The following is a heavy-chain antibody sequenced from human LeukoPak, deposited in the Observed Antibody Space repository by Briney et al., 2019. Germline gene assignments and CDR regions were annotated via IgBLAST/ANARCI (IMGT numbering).Heavy chain of an antibody. J-gene: IGHJ2*01. CDR1: GITLSSHA. CDR2: FTGGGTT. V-gene: IGHV3-23*01. Sequence: PGGSLRLSCAASGITLSSHAMDWVRQAPGKGLEWVSAFTGGGTTYYADSVKGRFTVSRDNSKNTLYLQMNGLRAEDTAIYYCARDPRGAWYFDLWGRGTLVTVSS. D-gene: IGHD3-10*01. CDR3: ARDPRGAWYFDL.